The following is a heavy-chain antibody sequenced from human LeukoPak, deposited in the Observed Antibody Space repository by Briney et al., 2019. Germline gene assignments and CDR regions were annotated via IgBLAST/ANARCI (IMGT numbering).Heavy chain of an antibody. CDR3: ARCWSYDRGYCDY. Sequence: GASVRVSCKASGDTFTSYGFTWVRRAPGQGLEWMGWISAYNGATDYARILQGRVTMTAETSTSTVSMELRSLTSDDTAVYYCARCWSYDRGYCDYWGQGTLVTVSS. V-gene: IGHV1-18*01. D-gene: IGHD5-12*01. CDR2: ISAYNGAT. J-gene: IGHJ4*02. CDR1: GDTFTSYG.